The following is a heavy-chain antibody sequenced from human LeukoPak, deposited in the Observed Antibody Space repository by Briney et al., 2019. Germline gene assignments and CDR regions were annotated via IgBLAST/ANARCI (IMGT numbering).Heavy chain of an antibody. D-gene: IGHD3-22*01. CDR1: GYTFTSYG. CDR3: ARFSSGYPGTYFDY. J-gene: IGHJ4*02. CDR2: ISAYNGNT. V-gene: IGHV1-18*01. Sequence: GASVKVSCKASGYTFTSYGICWVRQAPGQGLEWMGWISAYNGNTNYAQKLQGRVTMTTDTSTSTAYMELRSLRSDDTAVYYCARFSSGYPGTYFDYWGQGTLVTVSS.